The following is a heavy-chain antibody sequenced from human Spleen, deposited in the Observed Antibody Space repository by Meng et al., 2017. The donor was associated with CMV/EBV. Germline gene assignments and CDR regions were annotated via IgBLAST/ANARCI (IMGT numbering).Heavy chain of an antibody. D-gene: IGHD2-2*01. CDR1: GYSFTTFG. CDR2: INPNSGGT. V-gene: IGHV1-2*02. Sequence: ASVKVSCKASGYSFTTFGINWVRQAPGQGLEWMGWINPNSGGTNYAQKFQGRVTMTRDTSISTAYMELSRLRSDDTAVYYCARAHQYCSSTSCYPGYWGQGTLVTVSS. CDR3: ARAHQYCSSTSCYPGY. J-gene: IGHJ4*02.